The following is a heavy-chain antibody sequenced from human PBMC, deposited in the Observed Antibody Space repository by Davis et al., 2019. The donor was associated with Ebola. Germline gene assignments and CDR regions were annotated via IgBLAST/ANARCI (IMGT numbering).Heavy chain of an antibody. CDR3: ARDNYISAFYYYYFMDV. D-gene: IGHD1-7*01. J-gene: IGHJ6*02. Sequence: GGSLRLSCAASRFTFSDSWMHWVRQAPGKGLEWVSSIKGRFTISRDNAKSSLYLQMNSLRDEDTGVYFCARDNYISAFYYYYFMDVWGQGTTVTVSS. V-gene: IGHV3-69-1*01. CDR2: I. CDR1: RFTFSDSW.